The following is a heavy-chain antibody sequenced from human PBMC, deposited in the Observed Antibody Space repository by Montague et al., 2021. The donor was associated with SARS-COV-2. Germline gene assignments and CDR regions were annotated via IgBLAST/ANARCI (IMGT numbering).Heavy chain of an antibody. CDR3: ARGGGRLQYSYYYGMDV. Sequence: SETLSLTCSVSGGSMINNYWSWIRQPPGKGLEWMGYIYYTGSTDYNPSLEGRATLSIDTSKNEFSLKLTSVTAADTAVYYCARGGGRLQYSYYYGMDVWGQGTTVTVS. V-gene: IGHV4-59*01. CDR1: GGSMINNY. D-gene: IGHD5-12*01. J-gene: IGHJ6*02. CDR2: IYYTGST.